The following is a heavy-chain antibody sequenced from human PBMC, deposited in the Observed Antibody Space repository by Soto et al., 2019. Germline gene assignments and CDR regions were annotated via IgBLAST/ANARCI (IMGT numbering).Heavy chain of an antibody. Sequence: PGGSLRLSCTASEFTFSDYWMHWVRQAPGKGLVWVSRINYDGSSITYADSVKGRFTISRDNAKNSLYLQMNSLRAEDTAVYYWARLEWELITAFDYWGQGTLVTVYS. V-gene: IGHV3-74*01. CDR3: ARLEWELITAFDY. J-gene: IGHJ4*02. D-gene: IGHD1-26*01. CDR1: EFTFSDYW. CDR2: INYDGSSI.